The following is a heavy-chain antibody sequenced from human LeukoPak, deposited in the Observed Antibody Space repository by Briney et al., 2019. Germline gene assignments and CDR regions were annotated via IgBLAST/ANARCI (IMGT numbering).Heavy chain of an antibody. CDR2: IKQDGSGK. Sequence: GGSLRLSCAASGFTFSSYWMSWVRQAPGKGLEWVANIKQDGSGKYYVDSVKGRFTISRDNAKNSLYLQMNSLRAEDTAVYYCARTPYGDYFDYWGQGTLVTVSS. J-gene: IGHJ4*02. CDR1: GFTFSSYW. V-gene: IGHV3-7*01. D-gene: IGHD4-17*01. CDR3: ARTPYGDYFDY.